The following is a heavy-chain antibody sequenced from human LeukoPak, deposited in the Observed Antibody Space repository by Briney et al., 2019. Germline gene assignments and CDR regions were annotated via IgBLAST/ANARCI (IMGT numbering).Heavy chain of an antibody. J-gene: IGHJ5*02. V-gene: IGHV3-23*01. Sequence: GGSLRLSCAASGLTFSSYAMNWVRQAPGKGLEWVSAISGSGGNTYYADSVKGRFTISRDNSKNSLYLQMNSLRAEDTAVYYCAREVVAAAGTNNWFDPWGQGTLVTVSS. D-gene: IGHD6-13*01. CDR2: ISGSGGNT. CDR1: GLTFSSYA. CDR3: AREVVAAAGTNNWFDP.